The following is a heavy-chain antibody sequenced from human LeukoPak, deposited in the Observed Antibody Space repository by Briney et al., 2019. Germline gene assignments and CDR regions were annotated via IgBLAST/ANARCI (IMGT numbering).Heavy chain of an antibody. V-gene: IGHV4-39*07. D-gene: IGHD2-15*01. Sequence: SENLSLNYTVSGDSISSSSYFWAWIRQSPGKGLEWIGTIRNSGTTYYNPSLKSRGTISVDPSKNQFSLSLSSVTAADTAMYYCASIRMGGYCGDGTCYFNYWGQGTLVTVSS. CDR2: IRNSGTT. CDR1: GDSISSSSYF. CDR3: ASIRMGGYCGDGTCYFNY. J-gene: IGHJ4*02.